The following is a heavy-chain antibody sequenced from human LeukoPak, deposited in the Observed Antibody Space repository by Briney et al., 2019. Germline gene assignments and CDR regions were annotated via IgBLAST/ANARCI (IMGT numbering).Heavy chain of an antibody. CDR2: MNPNSGNT. D-gene: IGHD2-15*01. V-gene: IGHV1-8*01. Sequence: GASVKVSCKASGYTFTRYDINWVRQATGQGLEWMGWMNPNSGNTGYAQKFQGRVTMTRSTSISTAYMELSSLRSEDTAVYYCARVVVVAATAYNWFDPWGQGTLVTVSS. CDR3: ARVVVVAATAYNWFDP. J-gene: IGHJ5*02. CDR1: GYTFTRYD.